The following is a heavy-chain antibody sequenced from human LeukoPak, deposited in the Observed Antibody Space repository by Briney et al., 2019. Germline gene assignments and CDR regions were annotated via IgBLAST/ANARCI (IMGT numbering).Heavy chain of an antibody. CDR2: ISGSSTTI. Sequence: PGGSLGVSCAASGFTFCGYSLKWGRQAPGKGLEWLSSISGSSTTIYYADSVKGRFSISRDNAENSLYLQMNSLRDEDTAVYYCARDGSTSLFDYWGQGTLVTVSS. V-gene: IGHV3-48*02. D-gene: IGHD2-2*01. CDR3: ARDGSTSLFDY. CDR1: GFTFCGYS. J-gene: IGHJ4*02.